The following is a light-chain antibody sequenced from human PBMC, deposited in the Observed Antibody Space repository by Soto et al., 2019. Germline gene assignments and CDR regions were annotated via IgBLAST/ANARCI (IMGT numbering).Light chain of an antibody. V-gene: IGLV4-69*02. Sequence: QSVLTQSPSASASLGASVKLTCTLSSGHTSYAIAWHQQQPEKGPRYLMKVNSDGTHIKGDGIPDRFSGSSSGAERYLTIFSLQSEDEADYYCQTWDTGIGVFGGGTKVTVL. J-gene: IGLJ3*02. CDR3: QTWDTGIGV. CDR2: VNSDGTH. CDR1: SGHTSYA.